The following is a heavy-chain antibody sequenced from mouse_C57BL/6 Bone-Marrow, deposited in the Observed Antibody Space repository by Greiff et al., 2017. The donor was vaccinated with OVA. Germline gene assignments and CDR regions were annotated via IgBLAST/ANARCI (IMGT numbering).Heavy chain of an antibody. J-gene: IGHJ2*01. CDR3: ARGGYYGY. D-gene: IGHD2-3*01. V-gene: IGHV1-76*01. Sequence: LEESGAELVRPGASVKLSCKASGYTFTDYYINWVKQRPGQGLEWIARIYPGSGNTYYNEKFKGKATLTAEKSSSTAYMQLSSLTSEDSAVYFCARGGYYGYWGQGTTLTVSS. CDR1: GYTFTDYY. CDR2: IYPGSGNT.